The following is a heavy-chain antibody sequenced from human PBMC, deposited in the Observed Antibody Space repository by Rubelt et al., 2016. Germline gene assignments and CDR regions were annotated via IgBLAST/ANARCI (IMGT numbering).Heavy chain of an antibody. Sequence: QVQLQQWGAGLLKPSEPLSLTCAVYGGSFSGYYWNWIRQPPGKGLEWIGEINHSGSTNYNPSLKSRVTISVNTSKNQFSLRQNSVTAADTAVYYCSPGTDDFDYWGRGTLVTVSS. CDR3: SPGTDDFDY. V-gene: IGHV4-34*01. D-gene: IGHD1-26*01. CDR2: INHSGST. J-gene: IGHJ4*02. CDR1: GGSFSGYY.